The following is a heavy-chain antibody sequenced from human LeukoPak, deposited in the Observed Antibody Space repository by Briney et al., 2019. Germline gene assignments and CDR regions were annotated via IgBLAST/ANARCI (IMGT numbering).Heavy chain of an antibody. V-gene: IGHV4-4*02. J-gene: IGHJ4*02. Sequence: PGGSLRLSCAASGFTFSSYSMNWVRQPPGKGLEWIGEISHGGSTNYNPSLKSRVTMSLDRSENQFSLKLTSMTAADTAVYYCARQGAFCVDYWGQGTLVTVSS. CDR2: ISHGGST. D-gene: IGHD3-16*01. CDR3: ARQGAFCVDY. CDR1: GFTFSSYSM.